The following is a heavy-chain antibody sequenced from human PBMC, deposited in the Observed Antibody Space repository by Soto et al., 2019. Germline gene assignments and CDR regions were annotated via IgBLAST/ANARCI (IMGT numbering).Heavy chain of an antibody. CDR2: IYYSGST. CDR3: AREGSGTSSDY. D-gene: IGHD1-7*01. Sequence: PSETLSLTCTVSGGSISSHYWSWIRQPPGKRLEWIGYIYYSGSTYYNPSLKSRVTISVDTSKNHFSLKLSSVTAADTAVYYCAREGSGTSSDYWGQGTLVTVSS. V-gene: IGHV4-59*11. J-gene: IGHJ4*02. CDR1: GGSISSHY.